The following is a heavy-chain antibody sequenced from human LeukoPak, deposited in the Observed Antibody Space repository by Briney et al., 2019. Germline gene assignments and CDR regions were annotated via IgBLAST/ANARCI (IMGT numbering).Heavy chain of an antibody. D-gene: IGHD5-12*01. CDR1: GFSSNIFA. CDR3: VRDGGVSGYDLLDY. V-gene: IGHV3-7*01. Sequence: PGGSLRLSCVVSGFSSNIFAFHWVRQAPGKGLEWVAHINQDGSEEHYMDSVKARFTISRDNAKNSLSLQMNSLRAEDTAVYYCVRDGGVSGYDLLDYWGQGTLVTVSS. CDR2: INQDGSEE. J-gene: IGHJ4*02.